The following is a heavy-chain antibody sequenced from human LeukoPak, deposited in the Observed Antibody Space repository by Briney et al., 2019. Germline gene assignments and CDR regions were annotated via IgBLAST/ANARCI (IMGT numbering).Heavy chain of an antibody. V-gene: IGHV3-48*03. Sequence: PGGSLRLSCAASGFTFSSYEMNWVRQAPGKGLEWVSYISSSGSTIYYADSVKGRFTISRDNAKNSLYLQMNSLRAEDTAVYYCARQDSSAKDDAFDIWGQGTMVTVSS. CDR2: ISSSGSTI. CDR3: ARQDSSAKDDAFDI. J-gene: IGHJ3*02. D-gene: IGHD3-22*01. CDR1: GFTFSSYE.